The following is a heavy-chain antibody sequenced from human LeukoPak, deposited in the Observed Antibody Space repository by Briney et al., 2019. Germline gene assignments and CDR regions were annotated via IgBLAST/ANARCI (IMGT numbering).Heavy chain of an antibody. D-gene: IGHD3-9*01. V-gene: IGHV1-69*06. CDR2: IIPFFGTA. CDR3: VRDYYDILTGYFSFDY. CDR1: GGTFSSDA. Sequence: SVTVSCKASGGTFSSDAISWVRHPPGQGLDLVGGIIPFFGTANYEQKFQGRVTITADKYTSTEYMEVSSLRSEDKVVYYCVRDYYDILTGYFSFDYWGQGTMVTVSS. J-gene: IGHJ4*02.